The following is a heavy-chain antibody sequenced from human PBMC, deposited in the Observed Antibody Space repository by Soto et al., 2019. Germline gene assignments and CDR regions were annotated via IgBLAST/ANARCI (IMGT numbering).Heavy chain of an antibody. CDR2: IYWDDDK. D-gene: IGHD2-2*01. CDR1: GFSLSTSGVG. J-gene: IGHJ6*03. Sequence: SGPTLVKPTQTLTLTCTFSGFSLSTSGVGVGWIRQPPGKALEWLALIYWDDDKRYSPSLKSRLTITKDTSKNQVVLTMTNMDPVDTATYYCAHGKGDIVVVPAAMRSYYYYYMDVWGKGTTVTVSS. CDR3: AHGKGDIVVVPAAMRSYYYYYMDV. V-gene: IGHV2-5*02.